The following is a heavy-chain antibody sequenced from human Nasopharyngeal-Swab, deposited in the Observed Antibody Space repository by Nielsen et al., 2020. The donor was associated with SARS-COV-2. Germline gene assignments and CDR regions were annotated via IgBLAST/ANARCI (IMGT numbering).Heavy chain of an antibody. V-gene: IGHV3-21*01. CDR3: ARTYYDFWSGYLEEYFQH. CDR2: ISSSSSYI. Sequence: GESLKISCAASGFTFSSYSMNWVRQAPGKGLEWVSSISSSSSYIYYADSVKGRFTISRDNAKNSLYLQTNSLRAEDTAVYYCARTYYDFWSGYLEEYFQHWGQGTLVTVSS. CDR1: GFTFSSYS. J-gene: IGHJ1*01. D-gene: IGHD3-3*01.